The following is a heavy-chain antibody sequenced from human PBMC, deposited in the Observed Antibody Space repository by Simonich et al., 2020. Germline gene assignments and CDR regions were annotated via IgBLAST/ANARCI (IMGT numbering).Heavy chain of an antibody. D-gene: IGHD6-6*01. Sequence: EVQLVESGGGLVQPGGSLRLSCAASGFTFSSYEMNWVSHCQGKGLDWVSYISSSGRTIYYTDSVKGQFTITRDNAKNSLYLQMNSLRAEDTAVYYCARDFRLQLVEIGTYYYYGMDVWGQGTTVTVSS. CDR2: ISSSGRTI. CDR3: ARDFRLQLVEIGTYYYYGMDV. CDR1: GFTFSSYE. V-gene: IGHV3-48*03. J-gene: IGHJ6*02.